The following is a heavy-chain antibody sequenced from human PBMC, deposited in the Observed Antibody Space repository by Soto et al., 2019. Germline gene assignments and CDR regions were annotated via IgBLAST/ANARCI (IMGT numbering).Heavy chain of an antibody. V-gene: IGHV3-7*01. CDR2: IKEDGSEI. D-gene: IGHD3-16*01. Sequence: PGGSLRLSCAVSEFNVMSYWMSWVRQAPGKGLEWVASIKEDGSEIYYLQSVRGRFTISRDSAGNALHLAMNYLSAEDTGVYFCARDIGFDYVNWGQGXLVTVYS. CDR1: EFNVMSYW. J-gene: IGHJ4*02. CDR3: ARDIGFDYVN.